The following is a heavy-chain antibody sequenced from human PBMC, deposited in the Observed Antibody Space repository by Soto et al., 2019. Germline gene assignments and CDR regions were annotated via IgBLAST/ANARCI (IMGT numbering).Heavy chain of an antibody. V-gene: IGHV1-69*02. D-gene: IGHD2-8*01. CDR1: GGTFSSYT. J-gene: IGHJ6*04. CDR2: IIPILGIA. CDR3: ARVESNGAPLDV. Sequence: QVQLVQSGAEVKKPGSSVKVSCKASGGTFSSYTISWVRQAPGQGLEWMGRIIPILGIANYAQKFQGRVTITADKSTSTAYMELSSLRSEDTAVYYCARVESNGAPLDVWGKGTTVTVSS.